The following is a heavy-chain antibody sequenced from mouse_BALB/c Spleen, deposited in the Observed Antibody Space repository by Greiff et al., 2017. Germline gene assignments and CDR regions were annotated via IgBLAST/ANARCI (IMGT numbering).Heavy chain of an antibody. CDR3: ADGYPYYYAMDY. J-gene: IGHJ4*01. CDR2: ISYSGST. D-gene: IGHD2-3*01. Sequence: EVKLLESGPGLVKPSQSLSLTCTVTGYSITSDYAWNWIRQFPGNKLEWMGYISYSGSTSYNPSLKSRISITRDTSKNQFFLQLNSVTTEDTATYDCADGYPYYYAMDYWGQGTSVTVSS. CDR1: GYSITSDYA. V-gene: IGHV3-2*02.